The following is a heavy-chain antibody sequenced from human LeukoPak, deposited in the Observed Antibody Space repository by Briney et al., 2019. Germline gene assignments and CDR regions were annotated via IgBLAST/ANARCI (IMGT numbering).Heavy chain of an antibody. J-gene: IGHJ3*01. CDR2: ISYDGSNK. CDR3: ARDDVAVNNAFDV. D-gene: IGHD2-15*01. Sequence: GGSLRLSCAASGFTFSSYAMHWVRQAPGKGLEWVAVISYDGSNKYYADSVKGRFTISRDNSKNTLYLQMNSLRAEDTAVYYCARDDVAVNNAFDVWGQGTMVTVSS. CDR1: GFTFSSYA. V-gene: IGHV3-30-3*01.